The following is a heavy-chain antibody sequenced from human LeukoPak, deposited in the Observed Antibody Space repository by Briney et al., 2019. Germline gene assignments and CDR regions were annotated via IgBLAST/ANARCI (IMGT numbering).Heavy chain of an antibody. CDR1: GFTFSSYA. Sequence: GGSLRLSCAASGFTFSSYAMSWVRQAPGKGLEWVSAISGSGGSTYYADSVKGRFTISRDNSKNTLYLQMNSLRAEDTAVYYCAKEEGYYDSSGYYYDAWGQGPLVTVSS. CDR3: AKEEGYYDSSGYYYDA. CDR2: ISGSGGST. J-gene: IGHJ5*02. D-gene: IGHD3-22*01. V-gene: IGHV3-23*01.